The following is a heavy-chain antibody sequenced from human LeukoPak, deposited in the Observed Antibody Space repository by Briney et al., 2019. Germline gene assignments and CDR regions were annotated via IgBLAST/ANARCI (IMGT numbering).Heavy chain of an antibody. CDR1: GHTLSELS. CDR2: FVPEHGET. V-gene: IGHV1-24*01. CDR3: TMKLRFLEWLPPGDY. Sequence: ASVKVSCKVSGHTLSELSMDWVRQAPGKGLEWVGNFVPEHGETRYAQKFQGRVTMTKDTSTHTAYMELSSLKSDDTAIYYCTMKLRFLEWLPPGDYWGQGSLVTVSS. D-gene: IGHD3-3*01. J-gene: IGHJ4*02.